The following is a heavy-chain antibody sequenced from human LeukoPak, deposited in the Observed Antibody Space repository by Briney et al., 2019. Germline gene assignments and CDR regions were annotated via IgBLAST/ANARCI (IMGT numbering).Heavy chain of an antibody. V-gene: IGHV7-4-1*02. CDR2: INTNTGNP. CDR1: GGTFSSYA. Sequence: GASVKVSCKASGGTFSSYAISWVRQAPGQGLEWMGWINTNTGNPTYAQGFTGRFVFSLDTSVTTAYLQISSLKAEDTAVYYCARDYNAHDAFDIWGQGTMVTVSS. D-gene: IGHD1-14*01. CDR3: ARDYNAHDAFDI. J-gene: IGHJ3*02.